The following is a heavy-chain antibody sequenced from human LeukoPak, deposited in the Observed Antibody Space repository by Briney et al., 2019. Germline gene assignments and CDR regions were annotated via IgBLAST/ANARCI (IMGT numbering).Heavy chain of an antibody. CDR3: ARDLFKRAARPNWFDP. Sequence: GASVKVSCKASGGTFSSYVISWVRQAPGQGLEWMGGIIPIFGTANYAQKFQGRVRITADESTSTAYMELSSLRSEDTAVYYCARDLFKRAARPNWFDPWAQGTLVTVSS. D-gene: IGHD6-6*01. J-gene: IGHJ5*02. CDR1: GGTFSSYV. CDR2: IIPIFGTA. V-gene: IGHV1-69*13.